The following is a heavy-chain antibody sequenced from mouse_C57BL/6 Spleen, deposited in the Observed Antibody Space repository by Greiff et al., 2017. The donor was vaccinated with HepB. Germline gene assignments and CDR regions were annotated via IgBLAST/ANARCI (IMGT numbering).Heavy chain of an antibody. CDR3: ARDTPTRTGWYFDV. CDR1: GFTFSSYA. D-gene: IGHD3-3*01. J-gene: IGHJ1*03. Sequence: EVQVVESGGGLVKPGGSLKLSCAASGFTFSSYAMSWVRQTPEKRLEWVATISDGGSYTYYPDNVKGRFTISRDNAKNNLYLQMSHLKSEDTAMYYCARDTPTRTGWYFDVWGTGTTVTVSS. CDR2: ISDGGSYT. V-gene: IGHV5-4*01.